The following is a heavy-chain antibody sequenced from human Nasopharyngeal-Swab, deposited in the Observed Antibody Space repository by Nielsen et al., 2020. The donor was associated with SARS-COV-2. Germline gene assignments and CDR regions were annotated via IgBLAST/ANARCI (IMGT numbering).Heavy chain of an antibody. V-gene: IGHV1-18*01. D-gene: IGHD6-13*01. CDR3: ARDPYGSTQQLAPRGELRHRPFDY. Sequence: ASVKVSCKASGYTFTSYGISWVRQAPGQRLEWMGWISAYNGNTSYAQKLQGRVTMTTDTSTSTAYMELRSLRSDDTAVYYCARDPYGSTQQLAPRGELRHRPFDYWGQGTLVTVSS. J-gene: IGHJ4*02. CDR1: GYTFTSYG. CDR2: ISAYNGNT.